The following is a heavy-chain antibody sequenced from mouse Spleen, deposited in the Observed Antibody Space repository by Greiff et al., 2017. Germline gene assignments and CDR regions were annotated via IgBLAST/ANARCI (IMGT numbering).Heavy chain of an antibody. V-gene: IGHV3-8*01. CDR2: ISYSGST. CDR3: ARGDDGYYGSYWYFDV. D-gene: IGHD2-3*01. Sequence: EVQLQQSGPGLAKPSQTLSLTCSVTGYSITSDYWNWIRKFPGNKLEYMGYISYSGSTYYNPSLKSRISITRDTSKNQYYLQLNSVTTEDTATYYCARGDDGYYGSYWYFDVWGAGTTVTVSS. CDR1: GYSITSDY. J-gene: IGHJ1*01.